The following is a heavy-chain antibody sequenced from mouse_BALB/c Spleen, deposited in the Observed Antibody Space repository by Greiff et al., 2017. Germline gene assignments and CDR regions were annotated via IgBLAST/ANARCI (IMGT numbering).Heavy chain of an antibody. J-gene: IGHJ4*01. Sequence: EVQGVESGGGLVQPGGSLKLSCAASGFTFSSYAMSWVRQTPEKRLEWVASISSGGSTYYPDSVKGRFTISRDNARNILYLQMSSLRSEDTAMYYCARGRGNYDYAMDYWGQGTSVTVSS. CDR1: GFTFSSYA. CDR2: ISSGGST. D-gene: IGHD2-1*01. CDR3: ARGRGNYDYAMDY. V-gene: IGHV5-6-5*01.